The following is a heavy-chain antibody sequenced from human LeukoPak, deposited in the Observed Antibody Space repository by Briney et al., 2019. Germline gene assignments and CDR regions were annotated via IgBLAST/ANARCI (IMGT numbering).Heavy chain of an antibody. Sequence: ASVKVSCKASGYTFTGYYMHWVRRAPGQGLEWMGRINPNSGGTNYAQKFQGRVTMTRDTSISTAYMELSRLRSDDTAVYYCASGPYYDILTGSRALGDWGQGTLVTVSS. CDR3: ASGPYYDILTGSRALGD. CDR2: INPNSGGT. V-gene: IGHV1-2*06. J-gene: IGHJ4*02. D-gene: IGHD3-9*01. CDR1: GYTFTGYY.